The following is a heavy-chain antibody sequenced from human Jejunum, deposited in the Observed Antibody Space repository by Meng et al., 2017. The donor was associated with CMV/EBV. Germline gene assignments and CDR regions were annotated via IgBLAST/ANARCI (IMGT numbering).Heavy chain of an antibody. CDR2: IHPDGWT. D-gene: IGHD5-24*01. CDR3: VRAMNEEIN. CDR1: GGSFSGFH. J-gene: IGHJ4*02. Sequence: LSLTCAVYGGSFSGFHCNWIRQPPGKGLEWIGEIHPDGWTNYNPSLKSRVTMSIDTSKNQFSLKVNSVTAADTAVYFCVRAMNEEINWGQGTLVTVSS. V-gene: IGHV4-34*01.